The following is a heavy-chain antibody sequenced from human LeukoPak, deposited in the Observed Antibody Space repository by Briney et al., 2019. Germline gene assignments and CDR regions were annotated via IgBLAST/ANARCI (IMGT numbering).Heavy chain of an antibody. CDR1: GFTFSSYS. V-gene: IGHV3-48*01. J-gene: IGHJ4*02. CDR2: ISSSSSTI. D-gene: IGHD6-19*01. CDR3: ARDTPGYSSGIDY. Sequence: PGGSLRLSCAASGFTFSSYSMNLVRQAPGKGLEWVSYISSSSSTIYYADSVKGRFTISRDNAKNSPYLQMNSLRAEDTAVYYCARDTPGYSSGIDYWGQGTLVTVSS.